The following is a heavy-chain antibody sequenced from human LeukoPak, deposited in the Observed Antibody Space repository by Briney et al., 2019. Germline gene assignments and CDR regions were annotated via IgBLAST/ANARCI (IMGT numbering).Heavy chain of an antibody. V-gene: IGHV4-61*02. D-gene: IGHD3-22*01. Sequence: SESLSLTCTVSGGSISSGSYYWSWIRQPAGKGLEWLGRIYTSGSTNYNPSLKSRVTISVDTSKNQFSLKLSSVTAADTAVYYCARDRSLYDSSGYYYLRAFDIWGQGTMVTVSS. J-gene: IGHJ3*02. CDR2: IYTSGST. CDR3: ARDRSLYDSSGYYYLRAFDI. CDR1: GGSISSGSYY.